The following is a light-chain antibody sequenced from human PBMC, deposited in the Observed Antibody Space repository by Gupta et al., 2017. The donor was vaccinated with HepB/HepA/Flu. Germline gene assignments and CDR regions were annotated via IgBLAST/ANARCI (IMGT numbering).Light chain of an antibody. CDR2: KGS. Sequence: DVVMTQSPLFLPVTLGQPASISCRSSQSRVYSDGNTYLTWFQQRPGQSPRRLISKGSKRDSGVPDRFSGSGSGTYFTLKISSGEAEDVGVYYCMQCEQLPSTFGQGTKLEI. J-gene: IGKJ2*01. CDR3: MQCEQLPST. V-gene: IGKV2-30*01. CDR1: QSRVYSDGNTY.